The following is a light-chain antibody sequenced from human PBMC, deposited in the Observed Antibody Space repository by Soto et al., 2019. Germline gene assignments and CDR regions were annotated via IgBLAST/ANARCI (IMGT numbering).Light chain of an antibody. V-gene: IGKV3-20*01. CDR1: QSVRSDY. J-gene: IGKJ4*01. Sequence: EIGWTQAPATLSLSPGDRATRSCRASQSVRSDYSAWYQQKPGQAPMFIIVGVSTSATDITDRFSGSGSGTDFTLNISRQEPEDFALYYCQQYGNSPLTFGGGTKVEIK. CDR3: QQYGNSPLT. CDR2: GVS.